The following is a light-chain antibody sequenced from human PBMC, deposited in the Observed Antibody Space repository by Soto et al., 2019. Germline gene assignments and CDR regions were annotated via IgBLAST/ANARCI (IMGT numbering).Light chain of an antibody. Sequence: EIVMTQSPATLSVSPGERATLSCRASQSVTSNLAWYQQKPGQAPRLLIYGASTRATGVPARFSGSGSGTEFTLTISSLQSEDFAVYYCQQYHNWPAFGQGTKVDNK. CDR2: GAS. CDR3: QQYHNWPA. CDR1: QSVTSN. V-gene: IGKV3-15*01. J-gene: IGKJ1*01.